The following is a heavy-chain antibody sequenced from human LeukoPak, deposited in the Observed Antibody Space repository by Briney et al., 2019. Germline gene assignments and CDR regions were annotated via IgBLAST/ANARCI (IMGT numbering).Heavy chain of an antibody. Sequence: ASVKVSCKASGYTFTGYYMHWVRQAPGQGLEWMGWINPNSGGTNYAQKFQGRVTMTRDTSISTAYMELSRLRSDDPAVYYCAREADYDGVFDYWGQGTLVTVSS. D-gene: IGHD4-17*01. J-gene: IGHJ4*02. CDR2: INPNSGGT. CDR3: AREADYDGVFDY. V-gene: IGHV1-2*02. CDR1: GYTFTGYY.